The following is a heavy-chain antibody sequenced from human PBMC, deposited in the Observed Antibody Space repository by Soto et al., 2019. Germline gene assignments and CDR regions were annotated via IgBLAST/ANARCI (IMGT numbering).Heavy chain of an antibody. Sequence: SCSDPGATLRLHWITSVRQAPVKGLVWVSRIDSDGSSTTYADSVKGRFTTSRDNAKNTLYLQMSSLKAEDTDVYYCARGRPYAMDIGAQGTTVTF. CDR3: ARGRPYAMDI. J-gene: IGHJ6*02. V-gene: IGHV3-74*01. CDR1: GATLRLHW. CDR2: IDSDGSST.